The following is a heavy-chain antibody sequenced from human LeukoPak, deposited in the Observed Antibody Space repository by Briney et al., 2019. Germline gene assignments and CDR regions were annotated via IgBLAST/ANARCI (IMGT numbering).Heavy chain of an antibody. D-gene: IGHD1-26*01. Sequence: KTSETLSLTCTVSGVSITTYYWSWIRQPPGKGLEWIGYIYYSGSTKYNPSLKSRVTISVDTSKNQFSLNLSSVTAADTAVYYCARYGRKWYFDLWGRGTLVTVSS. V-gene: IGHV4-59*01. CDR2: IYYSGST. CDR1: GVSITTYY. J-gene: IGHJ2*01. CDR3: ARYGRKWYFDL.